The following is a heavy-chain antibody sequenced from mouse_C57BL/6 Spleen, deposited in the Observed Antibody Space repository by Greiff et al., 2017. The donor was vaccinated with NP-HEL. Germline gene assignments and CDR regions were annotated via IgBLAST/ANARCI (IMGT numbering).Heavy chain of an antibody. CDR3: ARESTVVAMDY. V-gene: IGHV1-64*01. CDR2: IHPNSGST. Sequence: VQLQQSGAELVKPGASVKLSCKASGYTFTSYWMHWVKQRPGQGLEWIGMIHPNSGSTNYNEKFKSKATMTVDKSSSTAYMPLSSLTSADAEVYYCARESTVVAMDYWGQGTSVTVSS. D-gene: IGHD1-1*01. CDR1: GYTFTSYW. J-gene: IGHJ4*01.